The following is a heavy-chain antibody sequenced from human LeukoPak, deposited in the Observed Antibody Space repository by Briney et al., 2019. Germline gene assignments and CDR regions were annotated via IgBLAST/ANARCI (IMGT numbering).Heavy chain of an antibody. Sequence: GGSLRLSCAASGFTVSSYYMTWVRQVPGKGLEWLSAISGSGGSTYYADSVKGRFTISRDNSKNTLYPQMNSLRAEDTAVYYCAKALDSSGWYSYFDYWGQGTLVTVSS. CDR1: GFTVSSYY. D-gene: IGHD6-19*01. CDR2: ISGSGGST. CDR3: AKALDSSGWYSYFDY. J-gene: IGHJ4*02. V-gene: IGHV3-23*01.